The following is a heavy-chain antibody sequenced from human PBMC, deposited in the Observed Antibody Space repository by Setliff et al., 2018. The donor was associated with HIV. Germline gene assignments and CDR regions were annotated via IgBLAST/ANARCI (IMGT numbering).Heavy chain of an antibody. J-gene: IGHJ4*02. CDR3: AREDGMGGYFDH. Sequence: PSETLSLTCTVSGGSISSHYWSWIRQPPGKGLEWIGYIYYSGSTNYNPSLKSRVTISVDPSRNQFSLKLNSVTAADTAVYYCAREDGMGGYFDHWGQGTLVTVSS. CDR1: GGSISSHY. V-gene: IGHV4-59*11. D-gene: IGHD3-16*01. CDR2: IYYSGST.